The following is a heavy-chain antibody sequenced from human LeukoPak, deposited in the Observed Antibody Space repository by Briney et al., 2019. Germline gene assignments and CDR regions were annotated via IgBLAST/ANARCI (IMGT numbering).Heavy chain of an antibody. CDR3: AKDSPHYGSGSYYRVFDY. J-gene: IGHJ4*02. D-gene: IGHD3-10*01. CDR1: GFTFDDYA. CDR2: ISWNSGSI. V-gene: IGHV3-9*01. Sequence: GGSLRLSCAASGFTFDDYAMHWVRQAPGKGLEWVSGISWNSGSIGYADSVKGRFTISRDNAKNSLYLQMNSLRAEDTALYYCAKDSPHYGSGSYYRVFDYWGQGTLVTVSS.